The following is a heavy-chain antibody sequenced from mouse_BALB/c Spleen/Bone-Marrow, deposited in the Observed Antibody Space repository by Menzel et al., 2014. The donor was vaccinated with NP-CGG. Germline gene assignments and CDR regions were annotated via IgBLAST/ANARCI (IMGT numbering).Heavy chain of an antibody. CDR1: GFDFSRYW. V-gene: IGHV4-1*02. CDR3: ARLSCYGRLAY. D-gene: IGHD1-1*01. Sequence: DVKLQESGGGLVQPGGSLRLSCAASGFDFSRYWMSWVRQAPGKGLEWIGEINPDSSTINYTPSRKDKFIISRDNAKNTLYLQMSKVRSEDTALYYCARLSCYGRLAYWGQGTLVTVSA. CDR2: INPDSSTI. J-gene: IGHJ3*01.